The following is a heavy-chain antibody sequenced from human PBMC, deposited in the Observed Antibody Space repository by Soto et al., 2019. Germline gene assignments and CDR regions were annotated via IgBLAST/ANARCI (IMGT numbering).Heavy chain of an antibody. J-gene: IGHJ6*02. V-gene: IGHV1-2*02. CDR2: INPNSGGT. CDR3: ARYCSSTSCYTGYYYGMDV. Sequence: GTSVKVSCKDSGYTFTGYYMHWVRQAPGQGLEWMGWINPNSGGTNYAQKFQGRVTMTRDTSISTAYMELSRLRSDDTAVYYCARYCSSTSCYTGYYYGMDVWGQGTTVTVS. D-gene: IGHD2-2*02. CDR1: GYTFTGYY.